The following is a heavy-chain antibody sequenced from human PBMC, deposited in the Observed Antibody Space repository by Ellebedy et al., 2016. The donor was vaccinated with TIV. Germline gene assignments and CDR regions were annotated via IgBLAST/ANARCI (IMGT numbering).Heavy chain of an antibody. Sequence: MPSETLSLTCTVSGGSISSGDYYWSWIRQPPGKGLEWIGYIYYSGSTYYNPSLKSRVTISVDTSKNQFSLKLSSVTAADTAVYYCARGGDDYAPFDPWGQGTLVTVSS. CDR3: ARGGDDYAPFDP. V-gene: IGHV4-30-4*01. CDR2: IYYSGST. D-gene: IGHD3-16*01. CDR1: GGSISSGDYY. J-gene: IGHJ5*02.